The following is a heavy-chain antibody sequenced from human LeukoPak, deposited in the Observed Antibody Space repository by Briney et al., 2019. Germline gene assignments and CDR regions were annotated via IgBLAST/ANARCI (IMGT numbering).Heavy chain of an antibody. D-gene: IGHD3-10*01. J-gene: IGHJ5*02. CDR2: IYYSGST. Sequence: SETLSLTCTVSGGSISSSSYYWGWIRQPPGKGLEWIGSIYYSGSTYYNPSLKSRVTISVDTSKNQFSLKLSSVTAADTAVYYCARVSGWFDPWGQGTLVTVSS. CDR1: GGSISSSSYY. CDR3: ARVSGWFDP. V-gene: IGHV4-39*01.